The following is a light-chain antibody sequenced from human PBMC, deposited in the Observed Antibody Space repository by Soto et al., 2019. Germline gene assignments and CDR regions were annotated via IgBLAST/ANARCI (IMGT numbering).Light chain of an antibody. CDR2: GAS. CDR3: QQYGGSPRIT. J-gene: IGKJ5*01. CDR1: QSVGSN. V-gene: IGKV3-15*01. Sequence: EVVLTQSPATLSVSPGAGATLSCRASQSVGSNLAWYQQKPGQTPRVPIYGASTRAIGIPARFSGSGSGTDFTLIINRLEPEDVAIYYCQQYGGSPRITFGQGTRLEIK.